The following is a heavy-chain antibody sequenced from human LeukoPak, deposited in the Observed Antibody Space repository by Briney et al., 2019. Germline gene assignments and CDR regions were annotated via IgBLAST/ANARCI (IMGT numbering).Heavy chain of an antibody. V-gene: IGHV3-33*08. D-gene: IGHD2-15*01. J-gene: IGHJ4*02. CDR1: GFTFSDHY. CDR3: ARGGIRYCSGGSCYEIDY. CDR2: IWYDGSNK. Sequence: GGSLRLSCAASGFTFSDHYMHWVRQAPGKGLEWVAVIWYDGSNKYYADSVKGRFTISRDNSKNTLYLQMNSLRAEDTAVYYCARGGIRYCSGGSCYEIDYWGQGTLVTVSS.